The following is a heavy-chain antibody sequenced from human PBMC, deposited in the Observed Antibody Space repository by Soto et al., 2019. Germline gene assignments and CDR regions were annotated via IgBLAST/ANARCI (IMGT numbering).Heavy chain of an antibody. J-gene: IGHJ6*03. D-gene: IGHD3-10*01. CDR2: IHSDGSST. CDR1: GFTFGSYW. Sequence: EVQLVESGGGLVQPGGSLRLSCAASGFTFGSYWMNWVRQAPGKGLVRVPRIHSDGSSTSNEDSVKGRCTISRDNAKNTMYMQMNSLRAEDTAVYYCATVRSPLYYYMDVWGKGTTVTVSS. CDR3: ATVRSPLYYYMDV. V-gene: IGHV3-74*01.